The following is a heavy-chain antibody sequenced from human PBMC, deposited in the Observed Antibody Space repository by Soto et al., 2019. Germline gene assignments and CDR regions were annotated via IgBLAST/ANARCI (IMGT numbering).Heavy chain of an antibody. CDR1: GGTFSSYA. CDR2: IIPIFGTA. D-gene: IGHD4-17*01. CDR3: ARVNDYPLGIYYYGMDV. V-gene: IGHV1-69*13. Sequence: ASMKVSCKASGGTFSSYAISWVRQAPGQGLEWMGGIIPIFGTANYAQKFQGRVTITADESTSTAYMELSSLRSEDMAVYYCARVNDYPLGIYYYGMDVWGQGTTVTVSS. J-gene: IGHJ6*02.